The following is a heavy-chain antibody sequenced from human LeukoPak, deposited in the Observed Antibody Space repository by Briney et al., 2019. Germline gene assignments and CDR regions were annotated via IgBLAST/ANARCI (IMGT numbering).Heavy chain of an antibody. CDR3: ARGQYYYGSGSYRFDP. CDR1: GGSISSGGYS. CDR2: IYHSGST. Sequence: SETLSLTCAVSGGSISSGGYSWSWIRQPPGKGLEWIGYIYHSGSTYYNPSLKSRVTISVDTSKNQFSLKLSSVTAADTAVYYCARGQYYYGSGSYRFDPWGQGTLVTVSS. J-gene: IGHJ5*02. V-gene: IGHV4-30-2*01. D-gene: IGHD3-10*01.